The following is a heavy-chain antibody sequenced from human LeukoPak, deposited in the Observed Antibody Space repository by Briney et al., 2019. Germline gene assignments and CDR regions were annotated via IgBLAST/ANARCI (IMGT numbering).Heavy chain of an antibody. CDR3: TTALQWLGYFDY. CDR1: GFTFSSYS. CDR2: IKSKTDGGTT. V-gene: IGHV3-15*07. Sequence: GGSLRLSCAASGFTFSSYSMNWVRQAPGKGLEWVGRIKSKTDGGTTDYAAPVKGRFTISRDDSKNTLYLQMNSLKTEDTAVYYCTTALQWLGYFDYWGQGTLVTVSS. J-gene: IGHJ4*02. D-gene: IGHD6-19*01.